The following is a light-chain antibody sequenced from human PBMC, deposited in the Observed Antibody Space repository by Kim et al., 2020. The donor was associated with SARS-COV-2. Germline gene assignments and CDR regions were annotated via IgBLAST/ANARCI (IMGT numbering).Light chain of an antibody. CDR1: SLRDYS. Sequence: SSELTQDPAVSVALGQTVRITCQGDSLRDYSASWYQQKAGQAPLLVIYGKNNRPSGIPDRFSGSTSGNTASLTITGAQAEDEADYYCNSRDKSDNHVLFG. J-gene: IGLJ2*01. V-gene: IGLV3-19*01. CDR2: GKN. CDR3: NSRDKSDNHVL.